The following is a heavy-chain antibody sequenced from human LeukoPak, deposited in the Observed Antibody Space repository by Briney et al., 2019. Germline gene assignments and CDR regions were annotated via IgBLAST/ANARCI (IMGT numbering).Heavy chain of an antibody. CDR3: ARGPYITMIVVATAIGYFDY. J-gene: IGHJ4*02. V-gene: IGHV3-48*03. CDR2: ISSSGSTI. Sequence: GGSLRLSCAASGFTFSSYEMNWVRQAPGKGLEGVSYISSSGSTIYYADSVKGRFTISRDNAKNSLYLQMNSLRAEDTAVYYCARGPYITMIVVATAIGYFDYWGQGTLVTVSS. CDR1: GFTFSSYE. D-gene: IGHD3-22*01.